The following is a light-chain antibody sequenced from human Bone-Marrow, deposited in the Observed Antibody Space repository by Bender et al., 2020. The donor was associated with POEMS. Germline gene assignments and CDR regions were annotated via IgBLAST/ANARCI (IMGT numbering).Light chain of an antibody. J-gene: IGLJ3*02. CDR1: ALPRQF. Sequence: SPELTQPASVSVSPGQTARITCSGDALPRQFTYWFQQKPGQAPVLVIYKDVERPSGIPERFAASSSGTTVTLTISGVKAEDEADYYCQSAASSSSPWVFGGGTKLTVL. CDR2: KDV. V-gene: IGLV3-25*03. CDR3: QSAASSSSPWV.